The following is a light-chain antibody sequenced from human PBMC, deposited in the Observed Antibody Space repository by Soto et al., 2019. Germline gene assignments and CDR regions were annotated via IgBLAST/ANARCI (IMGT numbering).Light chain of an antibody. CDR3: QQYNSYSRT. J-gene: IGKJ1*01. CDR2: KAS. CDR1: QSISSW. V-gene: IGKV1-5*03. Sequence: DIQMTQSPSTLSASVGDIFTSTCRAIQSISSWLAWYQQKPGKAPKLLIYKASSLESGVPSRFSGSGSGTEFTLTISSLQPDGFATYYCQQYNSYSRTFGQGTKVEIK.